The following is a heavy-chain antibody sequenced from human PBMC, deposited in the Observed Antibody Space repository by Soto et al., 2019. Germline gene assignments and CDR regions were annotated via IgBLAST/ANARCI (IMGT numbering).Heavy chain of an antibody. CDR1: GYSFPSDW. D-gene: IGHD2-2*01. CDR2: IHPADSDT. CDR3: ARIPHSTTSYYDHNFGMDV. Sequence: PGESLKISCKGSGYSFPSDWIGWVRQMPGKGLEWMGSIHPADSDTRYSPAFQGQVTISADKSIRTAYLRWSSLKASDTATYYCARIPHSTTSYYDHNFGMDVWGQGTTVTVSS. J-gene: IGHJ6*02. V-gene: IGHV5-51*01.